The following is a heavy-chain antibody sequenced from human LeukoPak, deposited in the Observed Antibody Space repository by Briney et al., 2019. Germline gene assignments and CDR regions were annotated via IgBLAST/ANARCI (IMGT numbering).Heavy chain of an antibody. CDR1: GFTFYRYA. J-gene: IGHJ4*02. V-gene: IGHV3-23*01. D-gene: IGHD3-22*01. CDR3: AKAPYYYDTSGYFIRNFDY. CDR2: ISGNGGSI. Sequence: GGSLRLSCAASGFTFYRYAMSWVRQAAGKGLGWVSSISGNGGSIYYADSVKGRFTISRDNSKNTVYLQMNSLRAEDTALYFCAKAPYYYDTSGYFIRNFDYWGQGTLVTVSS.